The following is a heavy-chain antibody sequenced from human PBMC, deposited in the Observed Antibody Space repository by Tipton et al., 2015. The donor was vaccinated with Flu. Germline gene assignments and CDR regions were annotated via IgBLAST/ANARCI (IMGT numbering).Heavy chain of an antibody. CDR1: GGSTSSYY. D-gene: IGHD3-9*01. CDR2: IYTSGST. CDR3: ASYFDWLGAFDI. V-gene: IGHV4-4*07. Sequence: TLSLTCTVSGGSTSSYYWSWIRQPAGKGLEWIGRIYTSGSTNYNPSLKSRVTMSVDTSKNQFSLKLSSVTAADTAVYYCASYFDWLGAFDIWGQGTMVTVSS. J-gene: IGHJ3*02.